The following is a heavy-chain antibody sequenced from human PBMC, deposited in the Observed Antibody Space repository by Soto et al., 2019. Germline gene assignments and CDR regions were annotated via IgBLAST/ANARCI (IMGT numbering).Heavy chain of an antibody. CDR2: IYYSGST. D-gene: IGHD5-18*01. V-gene: IGHV4-61*08. J-gene: IGHJ5*02. CDR3: ARIPVDTYMINWFDP. Sequence: TLSLTCTVSGGSVSSGDYYWSWIRQPPGKGLEWIGYIYYSGSTNYNPSLKRRVSISLDTSKNQFSLRLTSVTAADTAVYYCARIPVDTYMINWFDPWGQGTLVTVSS. CDR1: GGSVSSGDYY.